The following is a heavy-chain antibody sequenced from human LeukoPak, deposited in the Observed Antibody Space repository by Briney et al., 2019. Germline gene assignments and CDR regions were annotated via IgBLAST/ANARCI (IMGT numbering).Heavy chain of an antibody. CDR3: AKGGGYEAQYYYYYLDV. D-gene: IGHD5-12*01. Sequence: PGRSLRLSCAASGFTFSSYAIHWVRQAPGKGLEWVAVISYDGSNKYYADSVRGRFTISRDNSKNTLYLQMKSLRAEDTAVYYCAKGGGYEAQYYYYYLDVWGKGTTVTISS. J-gene: IGHJ6*03. V-gene: IGHV3-30*04. CDR1: GFTFSSYA. CDR2: ISYDGSNK.